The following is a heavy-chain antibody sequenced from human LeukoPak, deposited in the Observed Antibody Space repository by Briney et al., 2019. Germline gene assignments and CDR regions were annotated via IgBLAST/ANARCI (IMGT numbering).Heavy chain of an antibody. J-gene: IGHJ6*03. Sequence: GGSLRLSCAASGFTFSDYYMSWIRQTPGKGLEWVSYISSSGSTIYYADSVKGRFTISRDNAKNSLYLQMNSLRAEDTAVYYCARDSTRYSSSSWDYYYMDVWGKGTTVTVSS. CDR2: ISSSGSTI. V-gene: IGHV3-11*01. CDR3: ARDSTRYSSSSWDYYYMDV. CDR1: GFTFSDYY. D-gene: IGHD6-6*01.